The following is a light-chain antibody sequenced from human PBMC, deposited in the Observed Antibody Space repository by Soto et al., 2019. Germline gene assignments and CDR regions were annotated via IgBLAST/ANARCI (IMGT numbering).Light chain of an antibody. CDR2: GAS. CDR3: HQYHLWPWT. Sequence: EIVMTQSPATLSVYPAERAALSCRASLSISTHLAWYEQKPGQAPRLLIYGASTRATGIPARFSGSGSGTEFTLTISSLQSEDFAVYYCHQYHLWPWTFGQGTKVDIK. CDR1: LSISTH. V-gene: IGKV3D-15*01. J-gene: IGKJ1*01.